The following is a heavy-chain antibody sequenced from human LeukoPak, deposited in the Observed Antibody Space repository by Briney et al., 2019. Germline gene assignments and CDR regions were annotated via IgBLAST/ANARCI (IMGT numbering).Heavy chain of an antibody. CDR1: AFTVNTNY. D-gene: IGHD1-14*01. CDR2: TYRATNT. Sequence: AGGSLRLSSAASAFTVNTNYMGWVRQGPGKGLEWVSLTYRATNTYYPDSVKGRFTISRDNSKNTLYLQMNSLRAEDTAVYYCAKARGMTTDYYYMDGWGKGTTVSVSS. J-gene: IGHJ6*03. CDR3: AKARGMTTDYYYMDG. V-gene: IGHV3-53*05.